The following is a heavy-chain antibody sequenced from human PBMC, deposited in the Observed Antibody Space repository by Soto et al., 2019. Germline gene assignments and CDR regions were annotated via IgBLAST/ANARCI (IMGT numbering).Heavy chain of an antibody. D-gene: IGHD6-13*01. V-gene: IGHV3-53*01. CDR2: MYSGGTT. CDR1: GLLVSNNY. Sequence: PGGSLRLSCAASGLLVSNNYMSWVRQAPGNGLEWVSIMYSGGTTYYADSEEGRFTMSRDDSKNMVYLQMNHRKAEDQAVYYCSRDGYSSHWCRLWGKGTLVTVAS. J-gene: IGHJ4*02. CDR3: SRDGYSSHWCRL.